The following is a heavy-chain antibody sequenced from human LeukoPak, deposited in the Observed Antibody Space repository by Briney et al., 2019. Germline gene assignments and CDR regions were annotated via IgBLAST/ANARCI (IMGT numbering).Heavy chain of an antibody. CDR2: IRSKAYGGTP. CDR3: TSPDFWSGYSDY. Sequence: PGRSLRLSCTGSGFTFGKYAMSLVRPAPGKGLEWVSFIRSKAYGGTPDYAASVKGRFTVSRDDSKSIVYLQMNSLKTEDTAIYYCTSPDFWSGYSDYWGQGTLVTVST. CDR1: GFTFGKYA. V-gene: IGHV3-49*04. J-gene: IGHJ4*02. D-gene: IGHD3-3*01.